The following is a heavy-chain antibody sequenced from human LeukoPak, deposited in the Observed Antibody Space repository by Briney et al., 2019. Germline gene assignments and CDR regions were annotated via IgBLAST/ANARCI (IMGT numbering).Heavy chain of an antibody. Sequence: GGSLRLSCAASGFTFSSYEMNWVRQAPGKGLEWVSYISSSDSTIYYADSVKGRFTISRDNAKNSLYLQMNSLRAEDTAVYYCARTRRFTMIVVVGDVFDIWGQGTLVTVSS. J-gene: IGHJ3*02. D-gene: IGHD3-22*01. CDR1: GFTFSSYE. CDR2: ISSSDSTI. V-gene: IGHV3-48*03. CDR3: ARTRRFTMIVVVGDVFDI.